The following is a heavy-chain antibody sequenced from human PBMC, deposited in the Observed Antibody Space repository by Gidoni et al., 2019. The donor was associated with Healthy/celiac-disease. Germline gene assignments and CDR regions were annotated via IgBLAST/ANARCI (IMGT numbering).Heavy chain of an antibody. CDR3: ARDRAHSRGWAYGMYV. CDR2: IYTGGST. J-gene: IGHJ6*02. CDR1: GGSISSGSYY. D-gene: IGHD6-19*01. V-gene: IGHV4-61*02. Sequence: QVQLQESGPGLVKPSQTLSLTCTVSGGSISSGSYYWSWIRQPAGKGLEWIGRIYTGGSTNYNPSLKSRVTISVDTSKIQFSLKLSSVTAADTAVYYCARDRAHSRGWAYGMYVWGQGTTVTVSS.